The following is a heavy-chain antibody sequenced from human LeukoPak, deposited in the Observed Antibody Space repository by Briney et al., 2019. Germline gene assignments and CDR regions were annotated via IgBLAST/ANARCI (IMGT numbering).Heavy chain of an antibody. Sequence: PGGSLRLSCAASGFTFSSYWMSWVRQAPGKGLEWVANIRQDGSEKYYVDSVKGRFTISRDNAKSSLYLQMSSLRAEDTAVYYCARDTVGASYYWGQGTLVTVSS. J-gene: IGHJ4*02. CDR3: ARDTVGASYY. D-gene: IGHD1-26*01. CDR2: IRQDGSEK. V-gene: IGHV3-7*01. CDR1: GFTFSSYW.